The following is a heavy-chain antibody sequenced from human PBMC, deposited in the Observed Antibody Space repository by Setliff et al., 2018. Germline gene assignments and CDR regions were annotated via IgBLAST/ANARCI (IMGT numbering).Heavy chain of an antibody. CDR2: SRYAENYQ. J-gene: IGHJ5*02. D-gene: IGHD3-10*01. CDR1: GFTISYYA. CDR3: ARDLIRGAPNWFDP. V-gene: IGHV3-30-3*01. Sequence: GGSLRLSCAASGFTISYYAIHWVRQAPGKGLEWVAVSRYAENYQYYADSVKGRFTISRDNAKSSLYLQMNSLRAEDTAVYYCARDLIRGAPNWFDPWGQGTLVTVSS.